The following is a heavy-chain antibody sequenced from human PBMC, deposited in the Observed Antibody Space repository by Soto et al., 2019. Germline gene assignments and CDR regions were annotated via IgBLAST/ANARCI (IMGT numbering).Heavy chain of an antibody. V-gene: IGHV3-30-3*01. CDR1: GFTFNNYA. CDR2: ISDDGINT. D-gene: IGHD3-16*01. CDR3: ARGMITFGGY. J-gene: IGHJ4*02. Sequence: QVQLVESGGGVVQPGRSLGLSCAASGFTFNNYAMYWVRQAPGKGLEWMAVISDDGINTYYADSVKGRFTISRDNSKNTLYLQMNSLRPEDTAVYYCARGMITFGGYWGQGTLVTVSS.